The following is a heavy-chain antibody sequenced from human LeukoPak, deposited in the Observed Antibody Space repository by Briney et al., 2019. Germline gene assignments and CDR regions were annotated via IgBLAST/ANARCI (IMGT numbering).Heavy chain of an antibody. D-gene: IGHD3-10*01. J-gene: IGHJ6*03. V-gene: IGHV4-4*07. Sequence: SETLSLTCSVSDDSITIYYWTWIRQPAGKGLEWIGRIYTSGSTNYNPSLKSRVTMSVDTSKNQFSLKLSSVTAADTAVYYCARGSTMVRGVTTAYYYYYYMDVWGKGTTVTISS. CDR2: IYTSGST. CDR3: ARGSTMVRGVTTAYYYYYYMDV. CDR1: DDSITIYY.